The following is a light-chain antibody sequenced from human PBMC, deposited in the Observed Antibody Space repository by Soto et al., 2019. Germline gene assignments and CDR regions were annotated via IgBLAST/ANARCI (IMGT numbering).Light chain of an antibody. CDR3: QQYGSSST. CDR1: QSVSSSH. Sequence: EIVLTQSPGTLSLSPGERATLSCRASQSVSSSHLAWYQHKPGQAPRLLIYAASNRATGIPDRFSGSGSGTDFTLTISRLEPGDFAVYYCQQYGSSSTFGQGTRLEIK. J-gene: IGKJ5*01. V-gene: IGKV3-20*01. CDR2: AAS.